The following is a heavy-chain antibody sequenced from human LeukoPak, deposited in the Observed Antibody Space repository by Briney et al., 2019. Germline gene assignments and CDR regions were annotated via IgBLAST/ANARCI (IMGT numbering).Heavy chain of an antibody. CDR1: GNYW. J-gene: IGHJ4*02. D-gene: IGHD2/OR15-2a*01. CDR2: INSDGSWT. Sequence: GGSLSLSCAALGNYWMHWVRQAPGKGLVWVSHINSDGSWTSYADSVKGRFTISKDNAKNTVYLQMNSLRAEDTAAYYCVSFYETYWGRGTLVTVSS. CDR3: VSFYETY. V-gene: IGHV3-74*01.